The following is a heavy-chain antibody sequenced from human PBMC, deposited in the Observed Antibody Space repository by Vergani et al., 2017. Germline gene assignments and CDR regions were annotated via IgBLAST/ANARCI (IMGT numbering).Heavy chain of an antibody. CDR1: GFPFSSYA. CDR2: IRGSCGST. J-gene: IGHJ4*02. CDR3: AKARPKSSSPFDY. V-gene: IGHV3-23*01. D-gene: IGHD6-13*01. Sequence: EVQLLESGGGLVQPGGSLRLSCAASGFPFSSYAMSWVRQAPGKGLEWVSAIRGSCGSTYYADSVEGRFTISRDNSKNTLYLQMNSLRAEDAAVYYCAKARPKSSSPFDYWGQGTLVTVSS.